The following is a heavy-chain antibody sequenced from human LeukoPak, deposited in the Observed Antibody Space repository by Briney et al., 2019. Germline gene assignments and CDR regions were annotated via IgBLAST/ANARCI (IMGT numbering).Heavy chain of an antibody. J-gene: IGHJ3*02. CDR3: ARSTYYYDSSGYYGDAFDI. Sequence: SVKVSCKASGGTFSSYAISWVRQAPGQGLEWMGRIIPILGIANYAQKFQGRVTITADKSTSTAYMELSGLRSEDTAVYYCARSTYYYDSSGYYGDAFDIWGQGTMVTVSS. CDR1: GGTFSSYA. D-gene: IGHD3-22*01. V-gene: IGHV1-69*04. CDR2: IIPILGIA.